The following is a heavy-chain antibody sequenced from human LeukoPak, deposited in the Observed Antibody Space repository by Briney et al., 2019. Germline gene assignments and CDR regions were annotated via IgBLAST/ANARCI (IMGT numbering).Heavy chain of an antibody. CDR2: IYADGSS. Sequence: SQTLSLTCTVSGGSVSSDNSYWNWIRQPAGKGLEWIGRIYADGSSTYNPSLKSRVTISVDTSKNQFSLRLTSMTAADTAVYYCARHGAVAGFYYYYYMDVWGKGTTVTVSS. CDR3: ARHGAVAGFYYYYYMDV. CDR1: GGSVSSDNSY. V-gene: IGHV4-61*02. J-gene: IGHJ6*03. D-gene: IGHD6-19*01.